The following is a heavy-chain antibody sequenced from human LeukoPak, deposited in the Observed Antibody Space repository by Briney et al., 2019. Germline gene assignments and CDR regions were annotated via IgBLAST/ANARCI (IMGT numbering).Heavy chain of an antibody. Sequence: GASVKISCKASGYTFTSHYMHWVRQAPGQGLEWMGIINPSAGSTNYAQRFQGRVTMTRDMSTSTVYMELSGLRSEDTAVYYCARDRWGGSESFYYYYYMDVWGKGTTVTVSS. D-gene: IGHD3-10*01. CDR2: INPSAGST. CDR1: GYTFTSHY. V-gene: IGHV1-46*01. CDR3: ARDRWGGSESFYYYYYMDV. J-gene: IGHJ6*03.